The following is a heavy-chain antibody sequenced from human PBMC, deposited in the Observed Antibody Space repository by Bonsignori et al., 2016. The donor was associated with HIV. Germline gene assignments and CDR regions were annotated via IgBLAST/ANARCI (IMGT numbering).Heavy chain of an antibody. V-gene: IGHV1-69*02. CDR3: ATFNCSSVSCPTGFDP. CDR2: IIPILGIT. D-gene: IGHD2-2*01. J-gene: IGHJ5*02. CDR1: WRHLQTAIL. Sequence: QVQLVQSGAEVKKPGSSVKVSCKASWRHLQTAILSPGCDRPLDKGLSGWGRIIPILGITNYAQKFQGRVTITADKSTSTAYMELSSLTSEDTAVYYCATFNCSSVSCPTGFDPWGQGTLVTVSS.